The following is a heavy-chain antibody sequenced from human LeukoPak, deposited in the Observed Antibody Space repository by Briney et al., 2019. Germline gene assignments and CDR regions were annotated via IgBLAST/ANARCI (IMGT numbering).Heavy chain of an antibody. CDR1: GFTFSSYG. Sequence: GGSLRLSCAASGFTFSSYGMSWVRQAPGKGLEWVSAISGSGGSTYYADSVKGRFTISRDNSKNTLYLQMNSLRAEDTAVYYCAKDRVTYYDYVWGSFGYWGQGTLVTVSS. CDR2: ISGSGGST. J-gene: IGHJ4*02. CDR3: AKDRVTYYDYVWGSFGY. D-gene: IGHD3-16*01. V-gene: IGHV3-23*01.